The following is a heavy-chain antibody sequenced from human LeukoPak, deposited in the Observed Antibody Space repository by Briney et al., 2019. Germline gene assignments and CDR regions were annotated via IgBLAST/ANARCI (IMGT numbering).Heavy chain of an antibody. D-gene: IGHD2/OR15-2a*01. Sequence: SQTLSLTCTVSGVSVSSGGYYWSWLRQHPGKGLEWIGYIYYIENTYYNPSLKSRVTISVDTSKNQFSLKLSSVNGADTAVYYCARVLSVSATVWLDPWGRGSLVTVSS. J-gene: IGHJ5*02. CDR3: ARVLSVSATVWLDP. CDR2: IYYIENT. CDR1: GVSVSSGGYY. V-gene: IGHV4-31*03.